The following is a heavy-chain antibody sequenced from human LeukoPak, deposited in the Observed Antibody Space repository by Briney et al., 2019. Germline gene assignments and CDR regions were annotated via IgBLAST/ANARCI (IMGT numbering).Heavy chain of an antibody. CDR1: GGSISSYY. CDR2: IYYSGST. CDR3: ARSRIAAAPEFDY. V-gene: IGHV4-59*08. Sequence: SETLSLTCTVSGGSISSYYWSWIRQPPGKGLEWIGYIYYSGSTNYNPSLKSRVTISVDTSKNQFSLKLSSVTAADTAVYYCARSRIAAAPEFDYWGQGTLVTVSS. D-gene: IGHD6-13*01. J-gene: IGHJ4*02.